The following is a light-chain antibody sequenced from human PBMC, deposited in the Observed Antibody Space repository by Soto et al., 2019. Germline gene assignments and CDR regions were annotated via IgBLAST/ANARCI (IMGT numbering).Light chain of an antibody. Sequence: EIMMTQSPATLSVSPGERATLSCRASQSIRNNLAWYQQQPGQAPSLLIYYASTRATGIPARFSGSGSGTEFTLTISDLQSEDFALYYCQQYNNWQPITFGQGTRVEIK. CDR1: QSIRNN. J-gene: IGKJ5*01. V-gene: IGKV3-15*01. CDR2: YAS. CDR3: QQYNNWQPIT.